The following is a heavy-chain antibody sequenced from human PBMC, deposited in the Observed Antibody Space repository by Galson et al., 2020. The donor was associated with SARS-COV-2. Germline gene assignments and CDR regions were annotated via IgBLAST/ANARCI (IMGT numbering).Heavy chain of an antibody. D-gene: IGHD6-19*01. V-gene: IGHV4-39*01. CDR2: MYYTGIT. CDR3: VRLGSGSYGRRLCDY. Sequence: SETLSLTCTVSGDSITSRSSYWGWIRQPPGAGLEWIVSMYYTGITYYNPSLKSRVTISGDTSRNQFSLKMRSVTAADTAIYYCVRLGSGSYGRRLCDYWGRGALVIVSS. J-gene: IGHJ4*02. CDR1: GDSITSRSSY.